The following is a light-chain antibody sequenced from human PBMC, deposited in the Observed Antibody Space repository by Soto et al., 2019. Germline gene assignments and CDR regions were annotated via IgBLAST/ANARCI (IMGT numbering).Light chain of an antibody. V-gene: IGKV1-9*01. J-gene: IGKJ5*01. CDR3: QQRKSYPIT. CDR1: QDINTY. Sequence: DIQLTQSPSFLSTSVGDRVTITCRASQDINTYLAWYQQKPGKAPKLLIFAASTLQNGVPSRFSGSGSGTEFTVTITSLQPEDFATYYCQQRKSYPITFGQGTRLEIK. CDR2: AAS.